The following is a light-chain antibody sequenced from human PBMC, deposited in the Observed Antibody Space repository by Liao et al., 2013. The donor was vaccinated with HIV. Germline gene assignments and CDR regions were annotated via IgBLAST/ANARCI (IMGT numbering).Light chain of an antibody. CDR3: QTWDSNSWV. J-gene: IGLJ3*02. CDR2: EDT. Sequence: SYDLTQSSSVSVSPGETASVTCSGDKLGDQYVSWYQQRPGQSPILVIYEDTKRPSGIPERFSGSNSGNTATLTISGTQALDEADYYCQTWDSNSWVFGGGTKLTVL. CDR1: KLGDQY. V-gene: IGLV3-1*01.